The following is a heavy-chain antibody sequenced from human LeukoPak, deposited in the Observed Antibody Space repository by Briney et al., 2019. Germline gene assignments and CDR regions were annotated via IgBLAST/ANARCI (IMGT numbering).Heavy chain of an antibody. Sequence: PGGSLRLSCAASGFTFSSYTMNWVRQAPGKGLEWVSYTSGYSNYIYYADSVKGRFTISRDNAKNSLYLQMNSLRAEDTAVYYCAELGITMIGGVWGKGTTVTISS. CDR3: AELGITMIGGV. D-gene: IGHD3-10*02. J-gene: IGHJ6*04. V-gene: IGHV3-21*01. CDR1: GFTFSSYT. CDR2: TSGYSNYI.